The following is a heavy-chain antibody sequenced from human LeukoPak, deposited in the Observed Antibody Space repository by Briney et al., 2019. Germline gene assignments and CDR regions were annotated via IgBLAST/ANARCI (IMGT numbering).Heavy chain of an antibody. CDR2: INPNSGGT. Sequence: ASVKVSCKASGYTFTGYYMHWVRQAPGQGLEWVGWINPNSGGTNYAQKFQGRVTMTRDTSISTAYMELSRLRSDDTAVYYCARVPRGYSSSWYDYWGQGTLVTVSS. V-gene: IGHV1-2*02. CDR1: GYTFTGYY. J-gene: IGHJ4*02. CDR3: ARVPRGYSSSWYDY. D-gene: IGHD6-13*01.